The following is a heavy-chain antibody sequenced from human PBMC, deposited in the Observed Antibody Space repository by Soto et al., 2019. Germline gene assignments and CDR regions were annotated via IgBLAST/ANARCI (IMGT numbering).Heavy chain of an antibody. D-gene: IGHD5-12*01. CDR1: GFTFSSYS. CDR2: ISSSSSYI. V-gene: IGHV3-21*01. Sequence: GGSLRLSCAASGFTFSSYSMNWVRQAPGKGLEWVSSISSSSSYIYYADSVKGRFTISRDNAKNSLYLQMNSLRAEDTAVYYCARGRSNIVATILRYYFDYWGQGTLVTVSS. J-gene: IGHJ4*02. CDR3: ARGRSNIVATILRYYFDY.